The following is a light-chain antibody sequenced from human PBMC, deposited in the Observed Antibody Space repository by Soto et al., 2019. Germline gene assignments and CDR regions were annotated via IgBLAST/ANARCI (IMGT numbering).Light chain of an antibody. CDR2: QDS. V-gene: IGLV3-1*01. J-gene: IGLJ2*01. CDR3: QAWDSSLGV. Sequence: SYELTQPPSVSVSPGQTASITCSGDKLGDKYACWYQQKPGKSPVLVIYQDSKRPSGIPERFSGSNSGNTATLTISGTQAMDEADYYCQAWDSSLGVFGGGTKLTVL. CDR1: KLGDKY.